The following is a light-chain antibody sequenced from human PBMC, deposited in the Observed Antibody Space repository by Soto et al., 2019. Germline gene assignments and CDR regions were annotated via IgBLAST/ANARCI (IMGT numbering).Light chain of an antibody. CDR1: SSDVGTYNS. Sequence: QSALTQPSSVSGSPGQSITISCTGTSSDVGTYNSVSWYQQHSGKAPKLMIYEVSNRPSGVSNRFSGSKSGNTASPTISGLQAEDEADYYCCSYTSSSTVVFGGGTQLTVL. CDR2: EVS. CDR3: CSYTSSSTVV. V-gene: IGLV2-14*01. J-gene: IGLJ2*01.